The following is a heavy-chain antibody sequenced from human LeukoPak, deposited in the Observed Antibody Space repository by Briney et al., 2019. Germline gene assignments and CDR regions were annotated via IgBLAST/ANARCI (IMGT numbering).Heavy chain of an antibody. D-gene: IGHD5-12*01. CDR2: IIPIFGTA. CDR1: GGTFSSYA. Sequence: GSSVKVSCKASGGTFSSYAISWVRQAPGQGLEWMGGIIPIFGTANYAQKFQGRVTITADKSTGTAYMELSSPRSEDTAVYYCARDKGGYSGYVSFDYWGQGTLVTVSS. J-gene: IGHJ4*02. V-gene: IGHV1-69*06. CDR3: ARDKGGYSGYVSFDY.